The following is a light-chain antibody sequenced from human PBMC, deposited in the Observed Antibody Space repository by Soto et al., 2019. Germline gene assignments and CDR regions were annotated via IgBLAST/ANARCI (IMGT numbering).Light chain of an antibody. Sequence: EIVLTQSPGTLSLSPGERATLSCRASQSVSCSYLAWYQQKPGQAPRLLIYGASSRATGIPDRFSGSGSGTDFTLTISRLEPEDFAVYYCQQYVSSPWTFGQGAKVEIK. CDR1: QSVSCSY. CDR3: QQYVSSPWT. J-gene: IGKJ1*01. V-gene: IGKV3-20*01. CDR2: GAS.